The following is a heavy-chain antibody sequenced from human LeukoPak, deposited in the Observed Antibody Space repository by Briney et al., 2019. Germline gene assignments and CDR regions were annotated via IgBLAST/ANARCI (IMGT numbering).Heavy chain of an antibody. Sequence: SETLSLTCTVSGGSISSSSYYWGWIRQPPGKGLEWIGNIYYSGRTNYNPSLKSRVTISVDTSKNQFSLKLSSVTAADTAVYYCARDRSLFYYDSSDGAAFDIWGQGTMVTVSS. D-gene: IGHD3-22*01. CDR2: IYYSGRT. J-gene: IGHJ3*02. CDR3: ARDRSLFYYDSSDGAAFDI. CDR1: GGSISSSSYY. V-gene: IGHV4-39*07.